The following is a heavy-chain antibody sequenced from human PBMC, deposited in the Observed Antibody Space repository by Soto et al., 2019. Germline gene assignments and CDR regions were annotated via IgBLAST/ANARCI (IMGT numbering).Heavy chain of an antibody. J-gene: IGHJ4*02. D-gene: IGHD2-21*02. CDR3: ATEELCGADCYFFKH. CDR2: ISGSNNNI. V-gene: IGHV3-48*03. Sequence: GGSLRLSCAVSGFNLRNYEMNWVRQVPGKGLEWISKISGSNNNIYYADSVQGRFTISRDDANNVLFLQMNSLRAEDTATYHCATEELCGADCYFFKHWGQGTRVTVSS. CDR1: GFNLRNYE.